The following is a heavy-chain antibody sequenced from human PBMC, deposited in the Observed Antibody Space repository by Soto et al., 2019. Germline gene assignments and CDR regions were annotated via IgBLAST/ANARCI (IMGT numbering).Heavy chain of an antibody. CDR3: ARDGSLGGYYDFFDY. V-gene: IGHV3-21*01. CDR2: ISSSSSYI. Sequence: GGSLRLSFAASGFTFSSYSITWARKAPGKGLEWVSSISSSSSYIYYADSVKGRFTISRDNAKNSLYLQMNSLRAEDTAVYYCARDGSLGGYYDFFDYWGQGT. D-gene: IGHD3-22*01. CDR1: GFTFSSYS. J-gene: IGHJ4*02.